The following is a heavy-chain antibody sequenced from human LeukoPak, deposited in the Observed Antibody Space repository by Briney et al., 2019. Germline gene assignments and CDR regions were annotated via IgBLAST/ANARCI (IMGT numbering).Heavy chain of an antibody. CDR1: GFIFSSYE. CDR2: ISSSGRTM. V-gene: IGHV3-48*03. CDR3: SRYFDH. Sequence: PGGSLRLSCAASGFIFSSYEMSWVRQAPGKGLEWVSYISSSGRTMYYADSVKGRFTVSRDNAKNSLYLQMNSLRAEDTAIYSGSRYFDHWGQGTLVTVSS. J-gene: IGHJ4*02. D-gene: IGHD1-26*01.